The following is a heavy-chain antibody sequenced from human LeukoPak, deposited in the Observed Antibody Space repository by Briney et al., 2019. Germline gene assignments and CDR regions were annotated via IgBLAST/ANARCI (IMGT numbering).Heavy chain of an antibody. CDR2: ISGSGGST. Sequence: HSGGSLRLSCAASGFTFSSYAMSWVRQAPGKGLEWVSAISGSGGSTYYADSVKGRFTISRDNSKNTLYLQMNSLRAEDTAVYYCAKDSYDSSGYYPFPFDYWGQGTLVTVSS. CDR3: AKDSYDSSGYYPFPFDY. V-gene: IGHV3-23*01. D-gene: IGHD3-22*01. J-gene: IGHJ4*02. CDR1: GFTFSSYA.